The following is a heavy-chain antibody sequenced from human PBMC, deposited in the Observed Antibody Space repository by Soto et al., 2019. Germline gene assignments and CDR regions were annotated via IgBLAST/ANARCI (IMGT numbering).Heavy chain of an antibody. D-gene: IGHD5-18*01. Sequence: PGGSLRLSCAASGFTFIDYSMNWVRQAPGKGLEWVSSITPSSSYIYYADSVKGRFTISRDNAKNSVYLQMNSLRVEDTAVYYCVGRRGYSNSAFDYWGQGTLVTVSS. J-gene: IGHJ4*02. CDR2: ITPSSSYI. CDR3: VGRRGYSNSAFDY. V-gene: IGHV3-21*01. CDR1: GFTFIDYS.